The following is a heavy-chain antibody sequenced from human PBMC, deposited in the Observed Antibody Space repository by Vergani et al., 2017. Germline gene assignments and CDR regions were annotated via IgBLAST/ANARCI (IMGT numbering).Heavy chain of an antibody. D-gene: IGHD3-22*01. J-gene: IGHJ6*02. CDR2: INHSGST. CDR1: GGSFSGYY. V-gene: IGHV4-34*01. Sequence: QVQLQQWGAGLLKPSATLSLTCAVYGGSFSGYYWSWIRQPPGKGLEWIGEINHSGSTNYNPSLKSRVTITVDTSKNQFSLKLSSVTAADTAVYYCARRPYYYDSSGYSKYYYYGMDVWGQGTTVTVSS. CDR3: ARRPYYYDSSGYSKYYYYGMDV.